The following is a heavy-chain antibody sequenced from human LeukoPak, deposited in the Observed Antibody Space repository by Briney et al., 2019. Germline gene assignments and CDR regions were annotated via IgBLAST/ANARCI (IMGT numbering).Heavy chain of an antibody. Sequence: GASVKVSCKASGYTFTSYGISWVRQAPGQGLEWMGWISAYNGNTNYAQKLQGRVTMTTDTSTSTAYMELRSLRSDDTAVYYCATDGSSGYSGGTWFDPWGQGTLVTVSS. J-gene: IGHJ5*02. CDR2: ISAYNGNT. V-gene: IGHV1-18*01. D-gene: IGHD3-22*01. CDR1: GYTFTSYG. CDR3: ATDGSSGYSGGTWFDP.